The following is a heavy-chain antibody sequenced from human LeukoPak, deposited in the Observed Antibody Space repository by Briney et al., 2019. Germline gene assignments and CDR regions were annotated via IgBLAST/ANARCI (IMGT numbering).Heavy chain of an antibody. V-gene: IGHV3-7*01. CDR2: IKQDGSEK. CDR1: GFTFSSCW. Sequence: GGSLRLSCAASGFTFSSCWMSWVRQAPGKGLEWVANIKQDGSEKYYVDSVKGRFTISRDNAKNSLYLQMNSLRAEDTAVYYCARDLYYDFWSGYSDTIDYWGQGTLVTVSS. CDR3: ARDLYYDFWSGYSDTIDY. D-gene: IGHD3-3*01. J-gene: IGHJ4*02.